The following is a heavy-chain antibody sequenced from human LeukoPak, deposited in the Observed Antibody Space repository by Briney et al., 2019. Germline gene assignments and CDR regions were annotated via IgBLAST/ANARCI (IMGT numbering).Heavy chain of an antibody. CDR2: IYHSGST. J-gene: IGHJ4*02. CDR3: ARGAAGTSLYFDY. Sequence: SETLSLTCTVSGGSISSSGYYWGWIRQPPGKGLEWIGSIYHSGSTYYNPSLKSRVTISVDTSKNQFSLKLSSVTAADTAVYYCARGAAGTSLYFDYWGQGTLVTVSS. CDR1: GGSISSSGYY. D-gene: IGHD6-13*01. V-gene: IGHV4-39*07.